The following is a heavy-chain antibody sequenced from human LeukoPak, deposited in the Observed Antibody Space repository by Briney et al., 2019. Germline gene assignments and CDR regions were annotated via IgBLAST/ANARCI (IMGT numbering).Heavy chain of an antibody. V-gene: IGHV3-30*02. CDR1: GFIFSNYG. D-gene: IGHD3-22*01. CDR3: ARDSLTMIVGRQRRGLDY. J-gene: IGHJ4*02. Sequence: GGSLRLSCAASGFIFSNYGMHWVRQTPAKGLEWVAFIRNDGSMKYYADSVKGRFTISRDNSKNTLYLQMNNLRTEDMAVYYCARDSLTMIVGRQRRGLDYWGQGTLVTVSS. CDR2: IRNDGSMK.